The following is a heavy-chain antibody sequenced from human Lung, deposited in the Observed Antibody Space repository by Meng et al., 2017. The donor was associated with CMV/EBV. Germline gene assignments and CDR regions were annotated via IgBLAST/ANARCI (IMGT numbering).Heavy chain of an antibody. J-gene: IGHJ6*02. D-gene: IGHD5-18*01. CDR3: ARDSAVSQVWSWPRANHHYGMDV. V-gene: IGHV3-21*06. CDR1: GFTFSSCT. Sequence: GGSLRLXCAASGFTFSSCTMNWVRQAPGKGLEWVSSISSSSGYIYYADSVKGRFTISRDNAKNSLYLQMNSLSAEDTAVYYGARDSAVSQVWSWPRANHHYGMDVWXQGTXVTVSS. CDR2: ISSSSGYI.